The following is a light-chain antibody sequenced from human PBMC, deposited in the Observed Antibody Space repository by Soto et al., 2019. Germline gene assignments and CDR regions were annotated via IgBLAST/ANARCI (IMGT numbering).Light chain of an antibody. CDR2: DAS. J-gene: IGKJ4*01. Sequence: EIVLTQSPGTLSLSPGERATLSCRASQSVSSSYLAWYQQKPGQAPRLLIYDASNRATGIPARFSGSGSGTDFTLTISSLEPEDFAVYYCQQRSNWPCTFGGGTKVDIK. CDR1: QSVSSSY. V-gene: IGKV3D-20*02. CDR3: QQRSNWPCT.